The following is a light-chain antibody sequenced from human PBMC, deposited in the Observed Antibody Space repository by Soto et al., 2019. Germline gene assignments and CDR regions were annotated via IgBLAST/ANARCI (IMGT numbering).Light chain of an antibody. J-gene: IGLJ3*02. CDR2: GNN. CDR3: AARDGSLNGPV. V-gene: IGLV1-44*01. Sequence: QSVLTQPPSTSGTPGQRVTISCSGTSSNVGKNTVNWYQQVPGTAPKLLIFGNNQRPSGVPDRFSGSKSGTSASLAISGLQSEDEADYYCAARDGSLNGPVFGGGTKLTVL. CDR1: SSNVGKNT.